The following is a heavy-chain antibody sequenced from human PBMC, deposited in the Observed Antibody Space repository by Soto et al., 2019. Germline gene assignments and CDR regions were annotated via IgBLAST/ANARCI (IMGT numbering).Heavy chain of an antibody. Sequence: KASETLSLTCTVSGGSISSSSYYWGWIRQPPGKGLEWIGSIYYSGSTYYNPSLKSRVTISVDTSKNQFSLKLSSVTAADTAVYYCARQDYGDYGYWGQGTLVTVSS. V-gene: IGHV4-39*01. CDR1: GGSISSSSYY. D-gene: IGHD4-17*01. CDR3: ARQDYGDYGY. J-gene: IGHJ4*02. CDR2: IYYSGST.